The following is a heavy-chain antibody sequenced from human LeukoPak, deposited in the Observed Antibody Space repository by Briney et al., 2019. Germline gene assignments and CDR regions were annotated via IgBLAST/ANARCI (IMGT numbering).Heavy chain of an antibody. CDR3: AGDYKYAFDN. J-gene: IGHJ4*02. Sequence: GGSLRLSCAASGFTFSDYSMNWVRQAPGKGLEWISYIGIDSGNTNYADSVKGRFIISGDKAKNSLYLQMNSLRVEDTAVYYCAGDYKYAFDNWGQGTQVTVSS. V-gene: IGHV3-48*01. CDR1: GFTFSDYS. CDR2: IGIDSGNT. D-gene: IGHD5-24*01.